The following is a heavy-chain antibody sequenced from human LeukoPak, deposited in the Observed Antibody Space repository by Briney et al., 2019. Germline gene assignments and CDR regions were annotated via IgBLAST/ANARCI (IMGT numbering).Heavy chain of an antibody. CDR2: IYYRGST. Sequence: SETLSLTCTLSGDSISSSSYYWGWLRQPPGTGLEWIGDIYYRGSTYYNPSLKSRVSISIDTSNNQFSLTLNSVTAADTALYFCARRRYYDSTGYLDWGQGTLVTVSS. CDR3: ARRRYYDSTGYLD. CDR1: GDSISSSSYY. V-gene: IGHV4-39*01. J-gene: IGHJ1*01. D-gene: IGHD3-22*01.